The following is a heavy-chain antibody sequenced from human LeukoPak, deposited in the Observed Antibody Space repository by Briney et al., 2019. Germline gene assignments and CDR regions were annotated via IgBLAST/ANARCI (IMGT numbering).Heavy chain of an antibody. CDR2: IKQDGSEK. CDR1: GFTFSSYW. CDR3: ARDHSAAARPPYYYYGMDV. J-gene: IGHJ6*02. V-gene: IGHV3-7*03. D-gene: IGHD6-25*01. Sequence: GGSLRLSCAASGFTFSSYWMSWVRQAPGKGLEWVANIKQDGSEKCYVDSVKGRFTISRDNAKNSLYLQMNSLRAEDTAVYYCARDHSAAARPPYYYYGMDVWGQGTTVPVSS.